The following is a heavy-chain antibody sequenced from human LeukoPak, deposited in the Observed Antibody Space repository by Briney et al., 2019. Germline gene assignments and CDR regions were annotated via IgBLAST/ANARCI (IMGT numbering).Heavy chain of an antibody. Sequence: GESLKISCKGSGYSFTSSWIGWVRQMPGKGLEWMGIIYPGDSDTRYSPSFQGQVTISADKSISTAYLQWSSLKASDTAMYYCARLYDSSGYYYENWYFDLWGRGTLVTVSS. CDR3: ARLYDSSGYYYENWYFDL. V-gene: IGHV5-51*01. J-gene: IGHJ2*01. CDR2: IYPGDSDT. D-gene: IGHD3-22*01. CDR1: GYSFTSSW.